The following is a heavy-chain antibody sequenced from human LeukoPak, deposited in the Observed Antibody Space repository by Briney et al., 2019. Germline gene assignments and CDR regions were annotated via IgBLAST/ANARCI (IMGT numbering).Heavy chain of an antibody. CDR3: AREVYCSGGSCYNFDY. Sequence: SVKVSCRASGGTFSSYTISWVRQAPGQGLEWMGRIIPILGIANYAQKFQGRVTITADKSTSTAYMELSSLRSEDTAVYYCAREVYCSGGSCYNFDYWGQGTLVTVSS. CDR2: IIPILGIA. V-gene: IGHV1-69*04. D-gene: IGHD2-15*01. J-gene: IGHJ4*02. CDR1: GGTFSSYT.